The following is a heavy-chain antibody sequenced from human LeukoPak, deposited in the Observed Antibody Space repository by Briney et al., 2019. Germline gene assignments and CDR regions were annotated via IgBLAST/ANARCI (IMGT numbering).Heavy chain of an antibody. CDR3: ARDYYGSGSYYQLGY. J-gene: IGHJ4*02. Sequence: ASVKVSCKASGYTFTGYYMHWVRQAPGQGLECMGWINPNSGGTKYAQKSQGRVTMTRDTSITTVYMELGSLRSDDTAVYYCARDYYGSGSYYQLGYWGQGTLVTVSS. V-gene: IGHV1-2*02. D-gene: IGHD3-10*01. CDR2: INPNSGGT. CDR1: GYTFTGYY.